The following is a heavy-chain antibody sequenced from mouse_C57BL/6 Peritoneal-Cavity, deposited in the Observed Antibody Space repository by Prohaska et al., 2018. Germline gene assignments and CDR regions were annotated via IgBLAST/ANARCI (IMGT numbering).Heavy chain of an antibody. D-gene: IGHD1-1*01. J-gene: IGHJ3*01. V-gene: IGHV1-84*01. CDR1: GYTFTDYY. CDR2: IYPGSGNT. CDR3: ARNYYGSSFAY. Sequence: QIQLQQSGPELVKPGASVKISCKASGYTFTDYYINWVKQRPGQGLEWIGWIYPGSGNTKYNGKFKGKATLNVDTSSSTAYMQLSSLTSEDSAVYFCARNYYGSSFAYWGQGTLVTVSA.